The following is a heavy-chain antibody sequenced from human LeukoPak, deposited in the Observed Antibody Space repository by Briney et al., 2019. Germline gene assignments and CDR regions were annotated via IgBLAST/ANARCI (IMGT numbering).Heavy chain of an antibody. CDR1: GGSISSYY. CDR3: ARDYTLDYYGSGSYYGGVFDY. J-gene: IGHJ4*02. D-gene: IGHD3-10*01. CDR2: IYTSGST. Sequence: SETLSLTCTVSGGSISSYYWSWIRQPAGKGLEWIGRIYTSGSTNYNPSLKCRVTMSVDTSKNQFSLKLSSVTAADTAVYYCARDYTLDYYGSGSYYGGVFDYWGQGTLVTVSS. V-gene: IGHV4-4*07.